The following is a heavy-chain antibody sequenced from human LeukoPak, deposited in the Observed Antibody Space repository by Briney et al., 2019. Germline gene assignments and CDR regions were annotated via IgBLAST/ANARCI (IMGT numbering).Heavy chain of an antibody. CDR3: AGADSNSFYFGF. J-gene: IGHJ4*02. D-gene: IGHD3-22*01. CDR1: GGSVRTYY. Sequence: SETLSLTCTVSGGSVRTYYWSWIRQSPGKGLEWIGYIYSGSTNYNPALKMRVTISVDASKNQCSLKLRSVTAADTAVYFCAGADSNSFYFGFWGQGSLVSVSS. V-gene: IGHV4-59*02. CDR2: IYSGST.